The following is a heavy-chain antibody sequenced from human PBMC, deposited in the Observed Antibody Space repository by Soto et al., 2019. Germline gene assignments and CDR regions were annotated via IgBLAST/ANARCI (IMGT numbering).Heavy chain of an antibody. CDR1: GYSFTSYW. CDR2: IDPSDSYT. J-gene: IGHJ4*02. CDR3: ARHRSYNWYDPPFDY. D-gene: IGHD1-20*01. Sequence: PGESLKISCKGSGYSFTSYWISWVRQMPGKGLEWMGRIDPSDSYTNYSPSFQGHVTISADKSISTAYLQWSSLKASDTAMYYCARHRSYNWYDPPFDYWGQGTLVTVSS. V-gene: IGHV5-10-1*01.